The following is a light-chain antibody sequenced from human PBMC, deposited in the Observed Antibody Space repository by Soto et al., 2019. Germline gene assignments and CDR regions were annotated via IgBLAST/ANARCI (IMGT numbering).Light chain of an antibody. J-gene: IGKJ1*01. CDR3: QHYNSYSEA. CDR2: KAS. CDR1: ESINTR. V-gene: IGKV1-5*03. Sequence: DIQMTQSPSSLSASVGDRVTITCRASESINTRLAWYQQKPGKAPKLLIYKASTLQGGVPSRFSGSGSGTEFTLTISSLQPDDFATYYCQHYNSYSEAVGQGTKVEI.